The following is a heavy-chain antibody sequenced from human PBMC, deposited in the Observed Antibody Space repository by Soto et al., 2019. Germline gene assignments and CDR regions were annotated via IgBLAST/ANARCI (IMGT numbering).Heavy chain of an antibody. CDR2: IYYSGST. CDR3: ARRKASSGWYSSSISHYMDV. V-gene: IGHV4-39*01. CDR1: GGSISSSSYY. Sequence: SETLSLTCTVSGGSISSSSYYWGWIRQPPGKGLEWIGSIYYSGSTYYNPSLKSRVTISVDTSKNQFSLKLSSVTAADTAVYYCARRKASSGWYSSSISHYMDVWGKGTTVTVSS. D-gene: IGHD6-19*01. J-gene: IGHJ6*03.